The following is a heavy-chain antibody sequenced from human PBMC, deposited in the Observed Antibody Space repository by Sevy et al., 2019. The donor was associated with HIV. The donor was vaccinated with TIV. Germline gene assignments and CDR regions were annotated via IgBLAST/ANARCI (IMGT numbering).Heavy chain of an antibody. CDR1: GFTFSNAW. J-gene: IGHJ5*02. D-gene: IGHD2-2*01. V-gene: IGHV3-15*01. CDR2: IKSKTDGGTT. CDR3: TTDPYQLLYHGHNWFDP. Sequence: GGSLRLSCAASGFTFSNAWMSWVRQAPGKGLEWVGRIKSKTDGGTTDYAAPVKGRFTISRDDSKNTLYLQMNSVKTDDTAVYYCTTDPYQLLYHGHNWFDPWGQGTLVTVSS.